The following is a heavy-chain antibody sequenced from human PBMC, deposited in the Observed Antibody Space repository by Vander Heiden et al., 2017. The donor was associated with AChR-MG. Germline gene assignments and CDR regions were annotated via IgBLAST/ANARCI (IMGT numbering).Heavy chain of an antibody. D-gene: IGHD2-21*02. CDR3: ARTAYCDGDCYASFDY. J-gene: IGHJ4*02. Sequence: QVQLVESGGGVVQPGRCRRLACAASGFTFSSYAMHWVRQAPGKGLEWVAVISYDGSNKYYADSVKGRFTISRDNSKNTLYLQMNSLRAEDTAVYYCARTAYCDGDCYASFDYWGQETLVTVSS. V-gene: IGHV3-30-3*01. CDR1: GFTFSSYA. CDR2: ISYDGSNK.